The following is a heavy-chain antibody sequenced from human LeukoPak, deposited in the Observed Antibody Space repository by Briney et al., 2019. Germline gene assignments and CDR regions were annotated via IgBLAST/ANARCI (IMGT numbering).Heavy chain of an antibody. CDR3: ATADVAVAGTPDY. V-gene: IGHV1-24*01. CDR1: GYTLTELS. D-gene: IGHD6-19*01. CDR2: FDPEDGET. Sequence: ASVKVSYKVSGYTLTELSMHWVRQAPGKGLEWMGRFDPEDGETIYAQKFQGRVTMTEDTSTNTAYMELSSLRSEDTAVYYCATADVAVAGTPDYWGQGTLVTVSS. J-gene: IGHJ4*02.